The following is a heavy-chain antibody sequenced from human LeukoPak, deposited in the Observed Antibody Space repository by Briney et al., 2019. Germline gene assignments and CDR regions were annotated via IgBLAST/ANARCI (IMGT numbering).Heavy chain of an antibody. CDR1: GFNFYTYE. D-gene: IGHD3-16*01. CDR3: ARSRYDYIWGIDY. J-gene: IGHJ4*02. V-gene: IGHV3-48*03. Sequence: GGSLRLSCAASGFNFYTYEMNWVRQAPGKGLEGIACINRSGSPVHLADSVKGRFTISRDNAKNTLYLQMNSLRDEDTAVFYCARSRYDYIWGIDYWGQGTLVTISS. CDR2: INRSGSPV.